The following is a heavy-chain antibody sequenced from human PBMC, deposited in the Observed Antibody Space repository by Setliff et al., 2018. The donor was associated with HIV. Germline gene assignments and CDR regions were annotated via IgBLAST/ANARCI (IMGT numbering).Heavy chain of an antibody. CDR3: ARGRTQWPNYNYFDP. CDR1: GGSISSNW. V-gene: IGHV4-4*02. J-gene: IGHJ5*02. D-gene: IGHD6-19*01. CDR2: IYHSGST. Sequence: PSETLSLTCAVSGGSISSNWWSWVRQSPGKGLEWIGEIYHSGSTHYNPSLQSRVTISVDTSKSQFSLKLSSLTAADTAVYYCARGRTQWPNYNYFDPWGLGTLVTVSS.